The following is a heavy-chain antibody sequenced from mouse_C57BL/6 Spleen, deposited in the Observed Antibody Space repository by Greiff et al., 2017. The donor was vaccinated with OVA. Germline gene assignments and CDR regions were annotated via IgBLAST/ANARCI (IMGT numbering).Heavy chain of an antibody. CDR3: ARHPPITTVVAHWYFDV. J-gene: IGHJ1*03. CDR1: GFTFSSYG. Sequence: EVKVVESGGDLVKPGGSLKLSCAASGFTFSSYGMSWVRQTPDKRLEWVATISSGGSYTYYPDSVQGRFTISRDNAKNTLYLQMSSLKSEDTAMYYCARHPPITTVVAHWYFDVWGTGTTVTVSS. CDR2: ISSGGSYT. D-gene: IGHD1-1*01. V-gene: IGHV5-6*01.